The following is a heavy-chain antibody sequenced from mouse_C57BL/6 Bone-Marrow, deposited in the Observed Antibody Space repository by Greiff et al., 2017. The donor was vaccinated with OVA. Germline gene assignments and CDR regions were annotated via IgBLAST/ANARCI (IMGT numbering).Heavy chain of an antibody. J-gene: IGHJ2*01. Sequence: VQLQQSGAELVRPGTSVKVSCKASGYAFTNYLIEWVKQRPGQGLEWIGVINPGSGGTNYNEQFKGKATLTADKSSSTAYMQLSSLTSEDSAVYLCARIYYGSPYYFDYWGQGTTLTVSS. D-gene: IGHD1-1*01. CDR3: ARIYYGSPYYFDY. CDR2: INPGSGGT. CDR1: GYAFTNYL. V-gene: IGHV1-54*01.